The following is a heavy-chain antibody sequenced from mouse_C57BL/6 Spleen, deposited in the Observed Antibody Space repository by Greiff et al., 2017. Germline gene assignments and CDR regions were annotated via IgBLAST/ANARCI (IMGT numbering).Heavy chain of an antibody. CDR1: GYTFTSYW. V-gene: IGHV1-64*01. Sequence: QVQLQQPGAELVKPGASVKLSCKASGYTFTSYWMHWVKQRPGQGLEWIGMIHPNSGSTNYNEKFKSKATLTVDKSSSTAYMQLSSLTSEDSAVDCCATYDYNVDDAMDYWGQGTSVTVSS. J-gene: IGHJ4*01. CDR3: ATYDYNVDDAMDY. CDR2: IHPNSGST. D-gene: IGHD2-4*01.